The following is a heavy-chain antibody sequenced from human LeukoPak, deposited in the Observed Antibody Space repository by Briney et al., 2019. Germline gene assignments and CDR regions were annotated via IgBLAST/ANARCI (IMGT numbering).Heavy chain of an antibody. CDR2: INHSGST. CDR1: GGSISSHY. V-gene: IGHV4-34*01. J-gene: IGHJ5*02. Sequence: SETLSLTCTVSGGSISSHYWSWIRQPPGKGLEWIGEINHSGSTNYNPSLKSRVTISVDTSKNQFSLKLSSVTAADTAVYYCARGRDWFDPWGQGTLVTVSS. CDR3: ARGRDWFDP.